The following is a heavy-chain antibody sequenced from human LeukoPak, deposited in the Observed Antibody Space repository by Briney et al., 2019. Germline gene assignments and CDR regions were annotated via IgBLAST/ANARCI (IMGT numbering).Heavy chain of an antibody. Sequence: GGSLRLSCAASGFTFSSYAMSWVRQAPGKGLEWVSAISGSGGSTYYADSVKGRFTISRDNSKNTLYLQMNSLRAEDTAVYHCAKMRDGSGWLSYWGQGTLVTVSS. CDR3: AKMRDGSGWLSY. V-gene: IGHV3-23*01. CDR2: ISGSGGST. D-gene: IGHD6-19*01. CDR1: GFTFSSYA. J-gene: IGHJ4*02.